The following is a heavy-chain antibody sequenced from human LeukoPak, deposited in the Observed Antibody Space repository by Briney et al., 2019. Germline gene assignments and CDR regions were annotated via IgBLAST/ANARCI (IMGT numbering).Heavy chain of an antibody. J-gene: IGHJ4*02. CDR2: IYYSGST. D-gene: IGHD3-3*01. CDR3: ARLPYYDFWSGYYTGGFDY. V-gene: IGHV4-39*01. CDR1: GGSISSSSYY. Sequence: TSETLSLTCTVSGGSISSSSYYWGWIRQPPGKRLEWIGSIYYSGSTYYNPSLKSRVTISVGTSKNQFSLKLSSVTAADTAVYYCARLPYYDFWSGYYTGGFDYWGQGTLVTVSS.